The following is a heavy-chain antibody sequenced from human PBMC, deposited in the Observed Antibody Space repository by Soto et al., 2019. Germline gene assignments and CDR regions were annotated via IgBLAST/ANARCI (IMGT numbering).Heavy chain of an antibody. CDR2: IYPGDSDT. J-gene: IGHJ6*02. Sequence: PGESLKISCKGSGYSFTSCWIGWVRQMPGKGLEWMGIIYPGDSDTRYSPSFQGQVTISADKSISTAYLQWSSLKASDTAMYYCARHSHGAAAGTRPYYYGMDVWGQGTTVTVSS. CDR3: ARHSHGAAAGTRPYYYGMDV. V-gene: IGHV5-51*01. CDR1: GYSFTSCW. D-gene: IGHD6-13*01.